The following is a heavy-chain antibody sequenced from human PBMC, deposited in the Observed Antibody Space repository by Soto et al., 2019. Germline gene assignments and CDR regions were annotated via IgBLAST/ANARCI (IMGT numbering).Heavy chain of an antibody. D-gene: IGHD4-17*01. CDR3: ASHNYGDYEFYWFDP. V-gene: IGHV1-69*13. CDR2: IIPIFGTA. CDR1: GGTFSSYA. J-gene: IGHJ5*02. Sequence: SVKVSCKASGGTFSSYAISWVRQAPGQGLEWMGGIIPIFGTANYAQKFQGRVTITADESTSTAYMELSSLRSEGTAVYYCASHNYGDYEFYWFDPWGQGTLVTVSS.